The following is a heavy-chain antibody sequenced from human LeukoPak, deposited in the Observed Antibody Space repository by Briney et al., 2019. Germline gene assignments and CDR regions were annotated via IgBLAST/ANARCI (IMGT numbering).Heavy chain of an antibody. CDR1: GGSISSSSYY. V-gene: IGHV4-39*07. Sequence: PSETLSLTCTVSGGSISSSSYYWGWIRQPPGKGLEWIGSIYYSGSTYYNPSLKSRVTISVDTSKNQFSLKLSSVTAADTAVYYCARVVHRGPLAAAGTGFDPWGQGTLVTVSS. CDR2: IYYSGST. D-gene: IGHD6-13*01. J-gene: IGHJ5*02. CDR3: ARVVHRGPLAAAGTGFDP.